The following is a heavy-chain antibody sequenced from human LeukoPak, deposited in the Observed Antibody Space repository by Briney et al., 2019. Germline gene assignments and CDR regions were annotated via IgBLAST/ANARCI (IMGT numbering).Heavy chain of an antibody. J-gene: IGHJ4*02. CDR2: ISSSSSYI. CDR3: ARDFNGDYSFDY. CDR1: GFTFSSYS. V-gene: IGHV3-21*01. Sequence: GGSLRLSCAASGFTFSSYSMNWVRQAPGKGLEWASSISSSSSYIYYADSVKGRFTISRDNAKNSLYLQMNSLRAEDTAVYYCARDFNGDYSFDYWGQGTLVTVSS. D-gene: IGHD2-15*01.